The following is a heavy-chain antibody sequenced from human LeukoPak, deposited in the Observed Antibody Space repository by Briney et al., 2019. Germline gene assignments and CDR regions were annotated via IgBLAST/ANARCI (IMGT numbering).Heavy chain of an antibody. D-gene: IGHD3-10*01. CDR3: ARVLGGSYYFDY. J-gene: IGHJ4*02. CDR1: GGSISSYY. Sequence: SETLSLTCTVSGGSISSYYWSWIRQPPGKGLEWIGYIYYSGSTNYNPSLKSRVTISVDTSKNQFSLKLSSVTAADTAVYYCARVLGGSYYFDYWGQGTLVTVPS. CDR2: IYYSGST. V-gene: IGHV4-59*01.